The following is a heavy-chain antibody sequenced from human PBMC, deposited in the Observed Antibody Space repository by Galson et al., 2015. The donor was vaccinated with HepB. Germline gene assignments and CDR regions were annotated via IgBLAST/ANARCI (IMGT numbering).Heavy chain of an antibody. CDR2: ISAYNGNT. D-gene: IGHD1-26*01. V-gene: IGHV1-18*04. Sequence: SVKVSCKASGSTFTSYGISWVRQAPGQGLEWMGWISAYNGNTNYAQKLQGRVTMTTDTSTSTAYMELRSLRSDDTAVYYCARDLGGGSYFTDAFDIWGQGTMVTVSS. J-gene: IGHJ3*02. CDR3: ARDLGGGSYFTDAFDI. CDR1: GSTFTSYG.